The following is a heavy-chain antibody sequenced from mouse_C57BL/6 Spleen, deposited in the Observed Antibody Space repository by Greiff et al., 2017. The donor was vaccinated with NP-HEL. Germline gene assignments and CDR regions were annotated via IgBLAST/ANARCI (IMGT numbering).Heavy chain of an antibody. CDR1: GYTFTSYW. J-gene: IGHJ2*01. D-gene: IGHD1-1*01. V-gene: IGHV1-55*01. Sequence: QVQLQQPGAELVKPGASVKMSCKASGYTFTSYWITWVKQRPGQGLEWIGDIYPGSGSTNYNEKFKSKATLTVDTSSSTAYMQLSSLTSEDSAVYYCARIPITTVVARGFCDYWGQGTTLTVSS. CDR2: IYPGSGST. CDR3: ARIPITTVVARGFCDY.